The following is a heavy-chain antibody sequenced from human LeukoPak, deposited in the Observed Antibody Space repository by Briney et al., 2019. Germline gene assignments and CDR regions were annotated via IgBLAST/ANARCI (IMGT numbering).Heavy chain of an antibody. CDR2: INSDGSAT. CDR3: ARALSAYASSLAY. V-gene: IGHV3-74*01. J-gene: IGHJ4*02. CDR1: GFTFSDYW. Sequence: TGGSLRLSCAASGFTFSDYWMHWVRQAPGKGLVWVSRINSDGSATNYADSVKGRFTISRDNAKNTLYLQMNSLRAEDTAVYYCARALSAYASSLAYWGQGTLVTVSS. D-gene: IGHD6-6*01.